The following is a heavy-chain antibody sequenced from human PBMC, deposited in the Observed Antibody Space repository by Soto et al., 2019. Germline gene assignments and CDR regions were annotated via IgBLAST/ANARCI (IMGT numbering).Heavy chain of an antibody. CDR3: ARGLYVDTPMATDY. D-gene: IGHD5-18*01. J-gene: IGHJ4*02. V-gene: IGHV1-18*01. CDR2: ISAYNGNT. Sequence: QVQLVQSGAEVKKPGASVKVSCKASGYSFSSYGISWVRQAPGQGLEWMGWISAYNGNTNYAQKLQGRVTMTTDTXXSTAYMELRSLRSADTAVYYCARGLYVDTPMATDYWGQGTMVTVSS. CDR1: GYSFSSYG.